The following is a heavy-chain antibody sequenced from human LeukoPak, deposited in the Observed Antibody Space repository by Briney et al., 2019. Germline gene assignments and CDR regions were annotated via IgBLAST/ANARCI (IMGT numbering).Heavy chain of an antibody. CDR2: ISYDGSNK. J-gene: IGHJ4*02. V-gene: IGHV3-30*04. CDR3: ARDQRITMVRGVISTRPFDY. D-gene: IGHD3-10*01. CDR1: GFTFSSYA. Sequence: PGGSLTLSCAASGFTFSSYAMHWVRQAPGKGLEWVAFISYDGSNKYYADPVKGRFTISRDNYKNTLYLQMNSLSAEDTAVYYCARDQRITMVRGVISTRPFDYWGQGTLVTVSS.